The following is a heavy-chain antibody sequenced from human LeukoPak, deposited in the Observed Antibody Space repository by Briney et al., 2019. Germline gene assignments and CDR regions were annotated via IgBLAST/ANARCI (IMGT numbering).Heavy chain of an antibody. CDR2: ISGSGDTT. Sequence: GGSLRLSCAASGFTFSSYAMSWVRQAPGKGLEWVSGISGSGDTTYYADFVKGRFTISRDNSKNTLYLQMNSLRAEDTAVYYCAKDPTGTIDYWGQGTLVTVSS. CDR1: GFTFSSYA. D-gene: IGHD1-7*01. J-gene: IGHJ4*02. V-gene: IGHV3-23*01. CDR3: AKDPTGTIDY.